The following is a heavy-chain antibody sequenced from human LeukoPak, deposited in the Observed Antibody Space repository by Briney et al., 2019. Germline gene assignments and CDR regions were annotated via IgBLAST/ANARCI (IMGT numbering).Heavy chain of an antibody. Sequence: GESLKISWKGSGYSFTSYWIGWVRQMPGKGLEWMGIIYPGDSDTRYSPSFQGQVTISADKSISTAYLQWSSLKASDTAMYYCARLKPAVVDAFDIWGQGTMVTVSS. J-gene: IGHJ3*02. CDR3: ARLKPAVVDAFDI. CDR1: GYSFTSYW. V-gene: IGHV5-51*01. CDR2: IYPGDSDT. D-gene: IGHD6-19*01.